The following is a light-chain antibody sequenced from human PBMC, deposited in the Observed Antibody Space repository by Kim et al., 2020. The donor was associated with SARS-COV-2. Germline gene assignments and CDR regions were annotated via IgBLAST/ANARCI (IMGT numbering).Light chain of an antibody. V-gene: IGLV3-19*01. CDR3: NSRDSSGNHLV. J-gene: IGLJ3*02. CDR2: GKN. Sequence: SSELTQDPAVSVALGQTVRITCQGDSLRSYYASWYQQKPGQAPVLVIYGKNNRPSGIPDRFSGSSSGNTASLTITGAQAEDEADYYCNSRDSSGNHLVFGGWTKVTVL. CDR1: SLRSYY.